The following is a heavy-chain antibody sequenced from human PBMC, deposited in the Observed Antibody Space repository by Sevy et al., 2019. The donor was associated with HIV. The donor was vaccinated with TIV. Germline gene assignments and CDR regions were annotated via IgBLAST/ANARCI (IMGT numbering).Heavy chain of an antibody. V-gene: IGHV1-69*13. D-gene: IGHD6-13*01. CDR3: ARDRERGYFDP. J-gene: IGHJ5*02. CDR2: IIAISGTT. Sequence: ASVKVSCKTSGGTFSGYSISWLRQAPGQGLEWMGGIIAISGTTNYLQRFQGRITITADVSTRTVYMELRSLRIDDTAIYFCARDRERGYFDPWGQGTLVTVSS. CDR1: GGTFSGYS.